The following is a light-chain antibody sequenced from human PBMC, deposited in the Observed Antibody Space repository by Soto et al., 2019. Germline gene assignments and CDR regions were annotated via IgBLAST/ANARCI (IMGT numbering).Light chain of an antibody. CDR2: GAS. Sequence: EIVLTQSPGTLSLSPGERATLSCRSIQSVRSGYLAWYQQKPGQAPRLLIYGASSGASGVPDRFVGSGSGTDLTLTIYRLEPEDFAVYYCHQYGSPHNNFGGGTKV. CDR3: HQYGSPHNN. V-gene: IGKV3-20*01. J-gene: IGKJ4*01. CDR1: QSVRSGY.